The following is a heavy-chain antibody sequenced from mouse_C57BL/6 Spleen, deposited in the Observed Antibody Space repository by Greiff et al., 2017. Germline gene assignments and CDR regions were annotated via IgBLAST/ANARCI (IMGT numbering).Heavy chain of an antibody. Sequence: QVQLKQSGAELARPGASVKLSCKASGYTFTSYGISWVKQRTGQGLEWIGEIYPRSGNTYYNEKFKGKATLTADKSSSTAYMELRSLTSEDSAVYFCARYSYDGPMDYWGQGTSVTVSS. CDR3: ARYSYDGPMDY. CDR1: GYTFTSYG. J-gene: IGHJ4*01. D-gene: IGHD1-1*01. CDR2: IYPRSGNT. V-gene: IGHV1-81*01.